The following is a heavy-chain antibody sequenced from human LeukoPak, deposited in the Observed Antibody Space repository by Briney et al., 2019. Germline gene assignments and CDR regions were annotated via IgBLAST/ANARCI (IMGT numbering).Heavy chain of an antibody. Sequence: GGSLRLSCAASGFIFSDYYMSWIRQAPGKGLEWVSYISSSGDTRYYADSVKGRFTISRDNAKNSLYLQMNSLRVEDTAVYYCAKGVVVAPDVTPFDYWGQGTLVTVSS. CDR2: ISSSGDTR. CDR1: GFIFSDYY. D-gene: IGHD2-2*01. CDR3: AKGVVVAPDVTPFDY. J-gene: IGHJ4*02. V-gene: IGHV3-11*01.